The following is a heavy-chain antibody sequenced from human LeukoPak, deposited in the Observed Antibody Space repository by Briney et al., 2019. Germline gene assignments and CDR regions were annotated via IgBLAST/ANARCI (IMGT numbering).Heavy chain of an antibody. J-gene: IGHJ4*02. V-gene: IGHV4-59*01. D-gene: IGHD6-19*01. CDR1: GGSIRSYY. CDR2: IYDSGST. CDR3: ARGYSSGWYRVDY. Sequence: SEALSLTCTVSGGSIRSYYWNWIRQPPGKGLEWIGYIYDSGSTNYNPSLKSRVTLSVDMSKNQFSLKPSSVTAADTAVYYCARGYSSGWYRVDYWGQGTLVTVSS.